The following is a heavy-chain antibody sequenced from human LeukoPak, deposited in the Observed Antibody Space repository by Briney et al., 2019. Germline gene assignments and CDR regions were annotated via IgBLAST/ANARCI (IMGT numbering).Heavy chain of an antibody. CDR3: ARSQGPAAAGTLDY. V-gene: IGHV3-21*01. J-gene: IGHJ4*02. CDR2: ISKSSIYI. Sequence: PGGSLRLSCAASGFTFSSYSMNWVRQAPGKGLEWVSFISKSSIYIHYADSVKGRFTISRDNAKNSLYLQMSSLRAEDTAIYYCARSQGPAAAGTLDYWGQGTLVPVSS. D-gene: IGHD6-13*01. CDR1: GFTFSSYS.